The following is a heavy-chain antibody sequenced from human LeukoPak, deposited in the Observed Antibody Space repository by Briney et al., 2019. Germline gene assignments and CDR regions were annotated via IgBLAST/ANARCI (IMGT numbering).Heavy chain of an antibody. V-gene: IGHV4-34*01. CDR1: GGSFSGYY. D-gene: IGHD3-10*01. CDR2: INHSGST. Sequence: SETLSLTCAVYGGSFSGYYWSWIRQPPGKGLERIGEINHSGSTNYNPSLKSRVTISVDTSKNQFSLKLSSVTAADTAVYYCARDSYGSGSYYIGGMDVWGQGTTVTVSS. CDR3: ARDSYGSGSYYIGGMDV. J-gene: IGHJ6*02.